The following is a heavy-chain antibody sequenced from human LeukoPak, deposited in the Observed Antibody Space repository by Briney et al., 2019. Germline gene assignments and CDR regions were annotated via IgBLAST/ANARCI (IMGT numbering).Heavy chain of an antibody. V-gene: IGHV3-21*01. CDR2: ISSRSNSK. D-gene: IGHD3-22*01. Sequence: PGGSLRLSCTASGFTFNSYRMNWVRQAPGKGLEWVSSISSRSNSKYYADSVKGRVTISRDNAKNSLYLQMNSLRAEDTAVYYCARDNTYYYDSSGPFFDYWGQGTLVTVSS. J-gene: IGHJ4*02. CDR1: GFTFNSYR. CDR3: ARDNTYYYDSSGPFFDY.